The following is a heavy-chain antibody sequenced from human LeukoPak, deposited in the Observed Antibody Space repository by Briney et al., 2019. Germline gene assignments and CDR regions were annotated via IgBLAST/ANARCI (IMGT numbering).Heavy chain of an antibody. CDR3: ARETGGGDSYGV. J-gene: IGHJ4*02. V-gene: IGHV4-31*03. CDR2: IYHSGST. D-gene: IGHD5-18*01. CDR1: GGSISSGDYY. Sequence: SETLSLTCTVSGGSISSGDYYWTWIRQHPGKGLEWIGYIYHSGSTYYNPSLKSRATISLDTSKNQFSLKLSSLTPADTAVYYCARETGGGDSYGVWGQGTLVTVSS.